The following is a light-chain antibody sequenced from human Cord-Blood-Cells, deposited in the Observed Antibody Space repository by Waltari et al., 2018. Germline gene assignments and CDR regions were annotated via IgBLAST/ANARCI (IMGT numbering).Light chain of an antibody. CDR3: QKYNSAPWT. J-gene: IGKJ1*01. V-gene: IGKV1-27*01. CDR1: QGISNY. Sequence: DIQMTQSPSSLSASVGDRVTITCRASQGISNYLAWYQQKPGKVPKLLIYAASTFQSWVPSRFSGSGSGTDFTLTISSLRPEDVATYYCQKYNSAPWTFGQGNKVEIK. CDR2: AAS.